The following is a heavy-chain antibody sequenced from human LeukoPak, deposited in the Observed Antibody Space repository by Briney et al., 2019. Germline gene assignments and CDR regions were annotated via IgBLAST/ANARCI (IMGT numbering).Heavy chain of an antibody. D-gene: IGHD3-22*01. J-gene: IGHJ4*02. V-gene: IGHV3-7*03. CDR2: INHNGNVN. CDR3: TREMVMIDY. Sequence: GGSLRLSCAASGFTFSNYWMNWARQAPGKGLEWVASINHNGNVNYYVDSVKGRFTISRDNAKNSLYLQMSNLRAEDTAVYYCTREMVMIDYWGQGNLVTVSS. CDR1: GFTFSNYW.